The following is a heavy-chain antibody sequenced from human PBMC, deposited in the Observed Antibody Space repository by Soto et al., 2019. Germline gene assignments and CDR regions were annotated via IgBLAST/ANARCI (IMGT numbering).Heavy chain of an antibody. CDR3: ARGDIVVVPAHAVRFDP. Sequence: SETLSLTCTVSGGSISSYYWSWIRQPPGKGLEWIGYIYYSGSTNYNPSLKSRVTISVDTSKNQFSLKLSSVTAADTAVYYCARGDIVVVPAHAVRFDPWGQGTLVTVSS. CDR1: GGSISSYY. CDR2: IYYSGST. D-gene: IGHD2-2*01. V-gene: IGHV4-59*01. J-gene: IGHJ5*02.